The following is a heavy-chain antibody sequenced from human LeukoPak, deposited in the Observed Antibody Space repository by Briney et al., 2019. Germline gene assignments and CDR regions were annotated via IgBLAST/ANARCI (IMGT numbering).Heavy chain of an antibody. V-gene: IGHV3-21*05. CDR2: INDESSDI. Sequence: GGSLRLSCAASGFTFSLYAVNWVRQAPGKGLEWVSYINDESSDIHYAGSVRGRFTISRDDARQTLYLQLSSLRVEDTAVYYCARDTFQRGLIESWGQGTLVTVSS. CDR3: ARDTFQRGLIES. D-gene: IGHD2-2*01. CDR1: GFTFSLYA. J-gene: IGHJ4*02.